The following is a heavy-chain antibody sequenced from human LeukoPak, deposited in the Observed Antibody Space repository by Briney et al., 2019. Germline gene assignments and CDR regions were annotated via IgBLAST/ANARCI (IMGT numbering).Heavy chain of an antibody. V-gene: IGHV3-23*01. CDR1: GFTFSRLA. D-gene: IGHD1-14*01. CDR2: ISASGP. CDR3: ARAPEPRVLQYYFDY. J-gene: IGHJ4*02. Sequence: GGSLRLSCAASGFTFSRLAMTWVRQAPGKGLEWVSTISASGPYYADAVRGRFTISRDNSRNTLSLQMDSLRAEDTAVYYCARAPEPRVLQYYFDYWGQGTLVTVSS.